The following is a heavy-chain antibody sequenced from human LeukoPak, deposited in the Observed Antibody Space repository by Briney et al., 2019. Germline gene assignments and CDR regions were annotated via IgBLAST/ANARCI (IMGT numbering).Heavy chain of an antibody. J-gene: IGHJ3*02. V-gene: IGHV4-4*02. CDR3: ARGNMVVRGVILSSGPPLWHAFDI. D-gene: IGHD3-10*01. CDR2: IYHSGST. CDR1: GGSISSSNW. Sequence: KPSGTLSLTCAVSGGSISSSNWWSWVRQPPGKGLEWIGEIYHSGSTNYNPSLKSRVTISVDKSKNQFSLKLSSVTAADTAVYYCARGNMVVRGVILSSGPPLWHAFDIWGQGTMVTVSS.